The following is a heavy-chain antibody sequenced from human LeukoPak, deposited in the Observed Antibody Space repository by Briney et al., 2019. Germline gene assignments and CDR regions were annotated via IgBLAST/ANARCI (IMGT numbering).Heavy chain of an antibody. CDR2: INTNTGNP. CDR3: ARTNEYSSGLSPPDDY. Sequence: GASVKVSCKASGGTFSSYAISWVRQAPGQGLEWMGWINTNTGNPTYAQGFTGRFVFSLDTSVSTAYLQISSLKAEDTAVYYCARTNEYSSGLSPPDDYWGQGTLVTVSS. J-gene: IGHJ4*02. V-gene: IGHV7-4-1*02. CDR1: GGTFSSYA. D-gene: IGHD6-19*01.